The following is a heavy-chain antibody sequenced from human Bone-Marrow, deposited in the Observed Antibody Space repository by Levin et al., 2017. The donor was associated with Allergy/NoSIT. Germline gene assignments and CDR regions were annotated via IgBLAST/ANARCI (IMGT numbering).Heavy chain of an antibody. J-gene: IGHJ3*02. V-gene: IGHV4-39*01. Sequence: PSETLSLTCSVSGGSISSSSYYWGWIRQAPGKGLEWIGSIYYSGSTYYNPSLKSRVTISVDTSKNQFSLRLSSVTAADTAVYYCARLPKDDSFDIWGQGTMVTVSS. CDR2: IYYSGST. CDR1: GGSISSSSYY. CDR3: ARLPKDDSFDI.